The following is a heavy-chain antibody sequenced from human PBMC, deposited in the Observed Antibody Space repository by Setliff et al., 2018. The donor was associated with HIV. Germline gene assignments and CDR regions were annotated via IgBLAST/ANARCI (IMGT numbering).Heavy chain of an antibody. CDR2: IYYSGST. CDR1: GGSISSDY. J-gene: IGHJ3*02. CDR3: ATGWRVDAFDI. D-gene: IGHD2-15*01. V-gene: IGHV4-59*01. Sequence: SETLSLTCTVPGGSISSDYWSWIRQPPGKGLEWIGYIYYSGSTNYNPSLRSRVTISVDTSKNQFSLKLSSVTAADTAVYYCATGWRVDAFDIWAQGTMVTVSS.